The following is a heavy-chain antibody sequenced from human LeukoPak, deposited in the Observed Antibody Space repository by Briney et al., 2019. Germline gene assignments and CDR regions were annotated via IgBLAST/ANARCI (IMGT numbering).Heavy chain of an antibody. V-gene: IGHV3-7*01. J-gene: IGHJ4*02. CDR3: ARAMDS. CDR1: EFTFSSYW. Sequence: GGSLRLSCAASEFTFSSYWMHWVRQAPGKGLEWVANIKQDGSEKYYVASVKGRFTISRDNAKNSLYLQMNSLRAEDTAVYYCARAMDSWGQGTLVTVSS. CDR2: IKQDGSEK.